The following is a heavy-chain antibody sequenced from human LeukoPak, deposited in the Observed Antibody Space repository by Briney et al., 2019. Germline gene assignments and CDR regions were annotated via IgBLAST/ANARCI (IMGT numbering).Heavy chain of an antibody. J-gene: IGHJ5*02. Sequence: GASVKVSCKASGYTFTSYDINWVRQATGQGLEWIGWMNPNSGNTGYAQKFQGRVTMTRNTSISTAYMELSSLRSEDTAVYYCARAGVVVVAATPDLSWFDPWGQGTLVTVSS. CDR1: GYTFTSYD. D-gene: IGHD2-15*01. CDR2: MNPNSGNT. V-gene: IGHV1-8*01. CDR3: ARAGVVVVAATPDLSWFDP.